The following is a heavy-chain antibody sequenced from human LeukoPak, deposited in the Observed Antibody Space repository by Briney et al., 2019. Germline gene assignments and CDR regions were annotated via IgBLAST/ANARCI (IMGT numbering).Heavy chain of an antibody. Sequence: GSSVKVSCKASGYTFTSYGISWVRQAPGQGLEGMGWISAYNGNTNYEGRVTMTTDTSTSTAYMELRSLRSDDTAVYYCARMWEPYSDAFDIWGQGTMVTVSS. CDR2: ISAYNGNT. D-gene: IGHD1-26*01. CDR3: ARMWEPYSDAFDI. V-gene: IGHV1-18*01. CDR1: GYTFTSYG. J-gene: IGHJ3*02.